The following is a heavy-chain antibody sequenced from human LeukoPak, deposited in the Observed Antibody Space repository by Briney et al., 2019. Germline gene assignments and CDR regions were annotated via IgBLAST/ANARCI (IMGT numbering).Heavy chain of an antibody. Sequence: SETLSLTCAVYGGSFSGYYWSWIRQPPGKGLEWIGEINHSGSTNYNPPLKSRVTISVDTSKNQFSLKLSSVTAADTAVYYCAREWRQQLNWFDPWGQGTLVTVSS. J-gene: IGHJ5*02. D-gene: IGHD6-13*01. V-gene: IGHV4-34*01. CDR2: INHSGST. CDR1: GGSFSGYY. CDR3: AREWRQQLNWFDP.